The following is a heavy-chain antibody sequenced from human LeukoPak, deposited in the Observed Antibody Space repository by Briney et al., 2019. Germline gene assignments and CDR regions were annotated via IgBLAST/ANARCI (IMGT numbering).Heavy chain of an antibody. CDR1: GFTFSSYW. D-gene: IGHD5-18*01. Sequence: GGSLRLSCAASGFTFSSYWMSWVRQAPGKGLEWVANIKQDGSEKYYVDSVKVRFTISRENAKNSLYLQMNSLRAEDTAVYYCARVGYSYGSDYYYYYYMDVWGKGTTVTVSS. CDR2: IKQDGSEK. V-gene: IGHV3-7*01. J-gene: IGHJ6*03. CDR3: ARVGYSYGSDYYYYYYMDV.